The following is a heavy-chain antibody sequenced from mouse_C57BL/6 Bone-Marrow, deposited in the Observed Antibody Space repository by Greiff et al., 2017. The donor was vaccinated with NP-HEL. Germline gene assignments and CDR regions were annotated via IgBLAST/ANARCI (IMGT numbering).Heavy chain of an antibody. CDR3: AKNGIYYGNTWFAY. J-gene: IGHJ3*01. CDR2: IWRGGST. V-gene: IGHV2-5*01. Sequence: VMLVESGPGLVQPSQSLSITCTVSGFSLTSYGVHWVRQSPGKGLEWLGVIWRGGSTDYNAAFMSRLSITKDNSKSQVFFKMNSLQADDTAIYYCAKNGIYYGNTWFAYWGQGTLVTVSA. CDR1: GFSLTSYG. D-gene: IGHD2-1*01.